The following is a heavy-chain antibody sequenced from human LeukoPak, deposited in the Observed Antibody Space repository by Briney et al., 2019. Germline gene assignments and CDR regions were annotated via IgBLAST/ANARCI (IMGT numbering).Heavy chain of an antibody. V-gene: IGHV3-21*01. J-gene: IGHJ4*02. Sequence: GGSLRLSCAASGFTFSSYSMNWVRQAPGKGLEWVSSISSSSYIYYADSVKGRFTISRDNAKNSLYLQMNSLRAEDTAVYYYASGRQWGIVANYWGQGTLVTVSS. D-gene: IGHD3-22*01. CDR1: GFTFSSYS. CDR3: ASGRQWGIVANY. CDR2: ISSSSYI.